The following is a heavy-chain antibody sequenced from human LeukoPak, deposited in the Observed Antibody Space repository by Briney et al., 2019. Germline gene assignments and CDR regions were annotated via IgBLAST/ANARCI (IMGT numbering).Heavy chain of an antibody. Sequence: PGGSPRLSCAASGFTFSSYAMSWVRQAPGKGLEWVSGINDSGGSTYYADSVKGRFTISRDNSKNTLYLQMNSLRAEDTAIYYCAKRGYSEFYFDYWGQGTLVTVSS. D-gene: IGHD5-18*01. CDR1: GFTFSSYA. CDR3: AKRGYSEFYFDY. V-gene: IGHV3-23*01. J-gene: IGHJ4*02. CDR2: INDSGGST.